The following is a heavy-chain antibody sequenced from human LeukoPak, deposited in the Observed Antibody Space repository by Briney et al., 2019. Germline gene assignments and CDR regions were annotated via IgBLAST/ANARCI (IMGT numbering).Heavy chain of an antibody. D-gene: IGHD1-26*01. J-gene: IGHJ4*02. CDR2: ILPIFGTA. CDR1: GRPFSSYS. CDR3: ARDSYSGSYYGY. V-gene: IGHV1-69*05. Sequence: PSEKVSCKASGRPFSSYSISCVRQAPRQGREWMGGILPIFGTANYAKKFQGRVTITTDESTSTAYMELSSMRSEDTAVYYCARDSYSGSYYGYWGQGTLVTVSS.